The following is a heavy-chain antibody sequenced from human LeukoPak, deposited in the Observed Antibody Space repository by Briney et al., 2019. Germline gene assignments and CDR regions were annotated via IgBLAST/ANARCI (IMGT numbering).Heavy chain of an antibody. CDR1: GGSISSYY. CDR2: IYYSVST. D-gene: IGHD3-3*01. V-gene: IGHV4-59*07. Sequence: SDTLSLTCTVSGGSISSYYWSWIRQPPGKRLEWIGHIYYSVSTNYNPSLKSRVTISVDTSKNQFSLKLSSVTAADTAVYYCASRSSIWSGYQDTLYYFDSWGQGALVTVSS. CDR3: ASRSSIWSGYQDTLYYFDS. J-gene: IGHJ4*02.